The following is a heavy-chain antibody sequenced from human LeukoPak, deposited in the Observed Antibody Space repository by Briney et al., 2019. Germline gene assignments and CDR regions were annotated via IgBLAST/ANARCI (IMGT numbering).Heavy chain of an antibody. D-gene: IGHD3-10*01. V-gene: IGHV1-18*01. Sequence: ASVKVSCKASGGTFSSYAISWVRQAPGQGLEWMGWISAYNGNTNYAQKLQGRVTMTTDTSTSTAYMELRSLRSDDTAVYYCARSELPQLLPLAVWGQGTLVTVSS. J-gene: IGHJ4*02. CDR2: ISAYNGNT. CDR3: ARSELPQLLPLAV. CDR1: GGTFSSYA.